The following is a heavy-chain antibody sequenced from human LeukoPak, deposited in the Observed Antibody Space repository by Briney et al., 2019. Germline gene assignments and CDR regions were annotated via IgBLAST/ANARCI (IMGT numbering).Heavy chain of an antibody. CDR3: ARAGYSNRWDGVDY. Sequence: GESLKISCKGSGYRFTNYWIGWVRQMPGKGLEFMGIIYPGDSDTRYSPSFQGQVTISVDKSINTAYLQWSSLKASDSAMYYCARAGYSNRWDGVDYWGQGTLVTVSS. D-gene: IGHD2/OR15-2a*01. CDR2: IYPGDSDT. J-gene: IGHJ4*02. CDR1: GYRFTNYW. V-gene: IGHV5-51*01.